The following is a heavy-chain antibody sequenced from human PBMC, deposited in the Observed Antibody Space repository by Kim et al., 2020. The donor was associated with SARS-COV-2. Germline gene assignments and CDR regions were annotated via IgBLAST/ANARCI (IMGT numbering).Heavy chain of an antibody. CDR3: ARGGIAAAAHFDY. J-gene: IGHJ4*02. Sequence: SETLSLTCTVSGGSISSYYWSWIRQPPGKGLEWIGYIYYSGSTNYNPSLKSRVTISVDTSKNQFSLKLSSVTAADTAVYYCARGGIAAAAHFDYWGQGT. D-gene: IGHD6-13*01. V-gene: IGHV4-59*01. CDR2: IYYSGST. CDR1: GGSISSYY.